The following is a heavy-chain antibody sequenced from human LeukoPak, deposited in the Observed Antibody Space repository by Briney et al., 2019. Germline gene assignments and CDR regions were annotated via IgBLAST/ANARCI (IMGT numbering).Heavy chain of an antibody. V-gene: IGHV3-33*01. CDR2: IWYDGSNK. CDR1: GFTFSSYG. Sequence: LPGGSLRLSCAASGFTFSSYGMHWVRQAPGKGLEWVAVIWYDGSNKYYADSVKGRFTISRDNSKNTLYLQMNSLRAEDTAVYYCARASSGYCPDYWGQGTLVTVSS. CDR3: ARASSGYCPDY. D-gene: IGHD3-22*01. J-gene: IGHJ4*02.